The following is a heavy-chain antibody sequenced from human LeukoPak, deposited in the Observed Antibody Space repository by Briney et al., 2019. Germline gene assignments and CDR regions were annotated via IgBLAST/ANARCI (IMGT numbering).Heavy chain of an antibody. V-gene: IGHV1-8*02. Sequence: ASVKVSCKASGYTFTGYYMHWVRQAPGQGLEWMGWINPNSGNTGYAQKFQGRVTMTRNTSISTAYMELSSLRSEDTALYYCAKDLHSSASCYWGQGALVTVSS. CDR2: INPNSGNT. D-gene: IGHD3-22*01. CDR1: GYTFTGYY. CDR3: AKDLHSSASCY. J-gene: IGHJ4*02.